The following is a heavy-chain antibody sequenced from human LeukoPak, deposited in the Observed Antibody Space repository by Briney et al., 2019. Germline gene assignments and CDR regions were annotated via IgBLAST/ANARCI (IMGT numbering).Heavy chain of an antibody. CDR2: ISTYNGNT. CDR3: ARSIAAAGSDAFDI. V-gene: IGHV1-18*01. Sequence: ASVKVSCKASGYTFSSYGISWVRQAPGQGLEWMGWISTYNGNTNYAQNLQGRVTMTTDTSTSAAYMELRSLRSDDTAVYYCARSIAAAGSDAFDIWGQGTMVTVSS. J-gene: IGHJ3*02. D-gene: IGHD6-13*01. CDR1: GYTFSSYG.